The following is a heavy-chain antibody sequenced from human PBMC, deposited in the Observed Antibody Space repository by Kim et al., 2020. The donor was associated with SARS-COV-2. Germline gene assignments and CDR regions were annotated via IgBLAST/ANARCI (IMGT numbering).Heavy chain of an antibody. V-gene: IGHV3-21*01. D-gene: IGHD6-19*01. J-gene: IGHJ4*02. Sequence: YAGPVTGRFTIARDNAKNSLYMQMNSLRAEDTAVYYCARAYSSGWAYFDYWGQGTLVTVSS. CDR3: ARAYSSGWAYFDY.